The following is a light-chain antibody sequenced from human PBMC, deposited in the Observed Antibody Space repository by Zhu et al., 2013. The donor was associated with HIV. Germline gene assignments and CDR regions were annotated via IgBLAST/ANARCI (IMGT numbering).Light chain of an antibody. J-gene: IGKJ4*01. V-gene: IGKV1-5*01. Sequence: DIQMTQSPSTLSASVGDRVTITCRASQSISSWLAWYQQKPGKAPKVLIYDASTLERGVPSRFSGSGSGTEFTLTITNLQADDSATYYCQHYNGYPITFGGGTEGGDQT. CDR2: DAS. CDR1: QSISSW. CDR3: QHYNGYPIT.